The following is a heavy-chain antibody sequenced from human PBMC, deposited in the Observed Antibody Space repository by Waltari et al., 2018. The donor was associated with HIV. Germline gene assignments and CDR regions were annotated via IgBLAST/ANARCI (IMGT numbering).Heavy chain of an antibody. V-gene: IGHV4-39*01. D-gene: IGHD3-9*01. J-gene: IGHJ4*02. CDR3: ARHMISERGSYDILTGFDY. CDR1: GGSLRTRSFY. Sequence: QLQLQESGPGLGTPSETLSLTCSVSGGSLRTRSFYWGWIRQAPGKWLEWIGSVYYTGSTFYNPSLESPLSVSVDTSKKEVSLRLSSVTAADTVVYYCARHMISERGSYDILTGFDYWGQGTLFTVSS. CDR2: VYYTGST.